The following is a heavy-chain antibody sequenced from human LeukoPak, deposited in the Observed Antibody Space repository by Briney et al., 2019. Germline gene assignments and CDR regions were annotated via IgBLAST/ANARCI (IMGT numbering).Heavy chain of an antibody. CDR2: IGTSSSII. D-gene: IGHD4-23*01. Sequence: GGSLRLSCAASGFTFSSYSMNWVRQTPGKGLEWVSYIGTSSSIIYYADSVKGRFTISRDNAKISLYLQMNSLRDEDTAVYYCARHDYAGNSGDYWGQGTLVTVSS. J-gene: IGHJ4*02. CDR3: ARHDYAGNSGDY. V-gene: IGHV3-48*02. CDR1: GFTFSSYS.